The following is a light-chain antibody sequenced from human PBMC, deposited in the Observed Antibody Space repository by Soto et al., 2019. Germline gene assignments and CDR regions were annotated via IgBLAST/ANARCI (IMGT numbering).Light chain of an antibody. V-gene: IGKV3-11*01. CDR3: QHRNKWPWT. Sequence: EIVLTQSPAILSLSPGERATLSCRASQSVGRYLVWYQQKPGQAPSLLIYDASNRATGVPASFSGSGSGTDFTLTISSLESEDFAVYYCQHRNKWPWTLGQGTMVEIK. CDR2: DAS. CDR1: QSVGRY. J-gene: IGKJ1*01.